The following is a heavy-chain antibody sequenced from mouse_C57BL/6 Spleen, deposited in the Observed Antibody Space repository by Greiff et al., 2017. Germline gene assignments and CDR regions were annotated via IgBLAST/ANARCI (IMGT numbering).Heavy chain of an antibody. V-gene: IGHV6-3*01. J-gene: IGHJ4*01. Sequence: EVQGVESGGGLVQPGGSMKLSCVASGFTFSNYWMNWVRQSPEKGLEWVAQIRLKSDNYATHYAESVKGRFTISRDDSKSSVYLQMNNLRAEDTGIYYCTDGNYNYAMDYWGQGTSVTVSS. CDR3: TDGNYNYAMDY. D-gene: IGHD2-1*01. CDR2: IRLKSDNYAT. CDR1: GFTFSNYW.